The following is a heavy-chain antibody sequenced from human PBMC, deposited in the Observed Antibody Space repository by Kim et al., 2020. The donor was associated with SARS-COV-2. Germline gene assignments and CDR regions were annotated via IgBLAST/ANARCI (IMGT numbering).Heavy chain of an antibody. CDR2: K. J-gene: IGHJ5*02. V-gene: IGHV3-7*01. Sequence: KEYVDSVNGRFTISRDNAKNSLYLQMNFLRAEDTAVYFCASGGNSWRFDPWGQGTLVTVSS. D-gene: IGHD6-13*01. CDR3: ASGGNSWRFDP.